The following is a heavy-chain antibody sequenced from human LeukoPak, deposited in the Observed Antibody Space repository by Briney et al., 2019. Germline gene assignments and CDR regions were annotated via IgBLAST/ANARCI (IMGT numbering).Heavy chain of an antibody. V-gene: IGHV1-2*02. CDR2: INPNSGGT. CDR3: ARYEELLYYFDY. J-gene: IGHJ4*02. D-gene: IGHD1-7*01. Sequence: ASVKVSCKASGYTFTGYYMHWVRQAPGQGLEWMGWINPNSGGTNYAQKFQGRVTMTRDTSISTAYMELSRLRSDDTAVYYCARYEELLYYFDYWGQGTLVTVSS. CDR1: GYTFTGYY.